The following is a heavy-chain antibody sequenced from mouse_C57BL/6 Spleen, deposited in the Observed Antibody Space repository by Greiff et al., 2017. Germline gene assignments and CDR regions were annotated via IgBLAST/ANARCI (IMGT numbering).Heavy chain of an antibody. Sequence: EVKLQESGPELVKPGASVKMSCKASGYTFTDYSMHWVKQSHGQSLEWIGYINPNNGGTSYNQKFKGKATLTVNKSSITAYMDLRSLTSEDSAVYYCASSTYSVISYYAMDYWGQGTSLTVSS. CDR3: ASSTYSVISYYAMDY. CDR1: GYTFTDYS. V-gene: IGHV1-22*01. J-gene: IGHJ4*01. D-gene: IGHD1-1*01. CDR2: INPNNGGT.